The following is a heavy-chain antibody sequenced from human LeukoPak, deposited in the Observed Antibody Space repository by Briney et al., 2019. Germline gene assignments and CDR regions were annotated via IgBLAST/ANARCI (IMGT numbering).Heavy chain of an antibody. V-gene: IGHV3-30*03. CDR2: ISYDGSNK. J-gene: IGHJ3*02. D-gene: IGHD6-13*01. CDR3: AVAAAGYDAFDI. CDR1: GFTFSSYG. Sequence: GGSLRLSCAAYGFTFSSYGMHWVRQAPGKGLEWVAVISYDGSNKYYADSVKGRFTISRDNSKNTLYLQMNSLRAEDTAVYYCAVAAAGYDAFDIWGQGTMVTVSS.